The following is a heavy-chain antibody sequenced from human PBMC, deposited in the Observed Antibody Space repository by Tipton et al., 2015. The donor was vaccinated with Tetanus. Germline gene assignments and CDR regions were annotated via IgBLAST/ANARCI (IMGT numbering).Heavy chain of an antibody. D-gene: IGHD1-26*01. V-gene: IGHV4-31*03. J-gene: IGHJ4*02. CDR1: GASINAGGYL. Sequence: TLSLTCNVSGASINAGGYLWTWVRQHSGKGLEWIGNIYYTALTSYTPSLSGRVTISVDTSKNQFSLSLTSVTAADTAVYFCARGLPREPWYFDYWGQGKQVIVSS. CDR3: ARGLPREPWYFDY. CDR2: IYYTALT.